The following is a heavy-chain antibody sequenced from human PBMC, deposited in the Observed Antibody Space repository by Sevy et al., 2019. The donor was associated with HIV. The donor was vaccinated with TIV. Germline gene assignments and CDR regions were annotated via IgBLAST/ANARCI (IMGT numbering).Heavy chain of an antibody. D-gene: IGHD1-26*01. V-gene: IGHV4-39*01. J-gene: IGHJ4*02. CDR2: IYYSGST. CDR1: GGSISSSSYY. CDR3: ARRGDGRYFDY. Sequence: SETLSLTCTVSGGSISSSSYYWGWIRQPPGKGLEWIGSIYYSGSTYYNPSLKSRVTISVDTSKNQFSLKLSSVTAADTAVYYCARRGDGRYFDYWGQRTLVTVSS.